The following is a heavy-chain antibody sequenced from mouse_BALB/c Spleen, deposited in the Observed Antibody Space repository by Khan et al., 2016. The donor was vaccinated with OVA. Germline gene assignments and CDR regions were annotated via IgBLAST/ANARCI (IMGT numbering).Heavy chain of an antibody. J-gene: IGHJ1*01. V-gene: IGHV2-9*02. CDR2: ILAGGSS. D-gene: IGHD1-1*01. Sequence: QVQLKQSGPGLVAPSQSLSITCTVSGFSFTNYGARWVRQPLGKGLVWLVLILAGGSSNYNTALMSRRSFITDNSKSQVFLHMNSLTTDDTTMYYCARENSSCYEYFDVWGAGTTVTVSS. CDR3: ARENSSCYEYFDV. CDR1: GFSFTNYG.